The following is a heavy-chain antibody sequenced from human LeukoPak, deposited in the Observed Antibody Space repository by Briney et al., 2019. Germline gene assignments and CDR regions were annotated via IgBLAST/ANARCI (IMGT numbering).Heavy chain of an antibody. Sequence: GGSLRLSCAVSGFTFSSYSMNWVRQAPGKGLEWVSSISSSTSYIYYADSVKGRFTISRDNAKNSLYLQMNSLRAEDTAVYFCARVMDVAVAVDYWGQGTLVTVSS. V-gene: IGHV3-21*01. D-gene: IGHD6-19*01. J-gene: IGHJ4*02. CDR2: ISSSTSYI. CDR3: ARVMDVAVAVDY. CDR1: GFTFSSYS.